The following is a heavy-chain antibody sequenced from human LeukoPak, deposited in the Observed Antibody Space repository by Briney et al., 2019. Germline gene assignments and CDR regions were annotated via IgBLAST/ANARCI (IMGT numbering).Heavy chain of an antibody. D-gene: IGHD3-10*01. V-gene: IGHV3-64*01. CDR1: GFTFSSYA. Sequence: GGSLRLSCAASGFTFSSYAMHWVRQAPGKGLEYVSAISSNGASTYYANSVKGRFTISRDNAKNSLYLKMNSLRAEDTAVYYCARFRGSGSYSALDYWGQGTLVTVSS. CDR3: ARFRGSGSYSALDY. CDR2: ISSNGAST. J-gene: IGHJ4*02.